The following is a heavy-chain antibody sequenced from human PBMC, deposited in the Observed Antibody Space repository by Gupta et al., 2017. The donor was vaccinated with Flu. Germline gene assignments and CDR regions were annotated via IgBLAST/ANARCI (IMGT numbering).Heavy chain of an antibody. CDR1: GGSMPVSRYY. CDR2: IYNNGNA. Sequence: QLHLQESGPGLVKPSETLSLTCRVSGGSMPVSRYYWGWIRQIPGKGLEWMGSIYNNGNAHYSPSLKGRLTISVDTSANELFLHLRSVTAADTAVYYCGTFSSTWVLASYSGLDVWGQGTTVAV. D-gene: IGHD2-2*01. CDR3: GTFSSTWVLASYSGLDV. V-gene: IGHV4-39*01. J-gene: IGHJ6*02.